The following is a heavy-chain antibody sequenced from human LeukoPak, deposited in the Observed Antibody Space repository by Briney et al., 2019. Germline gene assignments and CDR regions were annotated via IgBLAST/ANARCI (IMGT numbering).Heavy chain of an antibody. CDR3: ARGREYRHGYDWLDP. CDR1: GYTFTSYY. Sequence: ASVKVSCKASGYTFTSYYMHWVRQAPGQGLEWRGIINPSGGSASYAQKFQRRLTLTRDTPKSTVSMELSSLTSEDTAMSRCARGREYRHGYDWLDPGGQGPLVTVSS. J-gene: IGHJ5*02. D-gene: IGHD5-18*01. CDR2: INPSGGSA. V-gene: IGHV1-46*01.